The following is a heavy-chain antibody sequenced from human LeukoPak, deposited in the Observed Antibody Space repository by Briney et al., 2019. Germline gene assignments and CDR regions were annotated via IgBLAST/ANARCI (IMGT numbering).Heavy chain of an antibody. CDR3: ARSGSDASPLNWFDP. V-gene: IGHV3-23*01. J-gene: IGHJ5*02. D-gene: IGHD3-10*01. Sequence: GGSLRLSCAASGFTFSRSAMSWVRQAPGKGPEWVSTISGSGDTTYYADSVRGRFTISRDNSKNTPSLQMNSLRADDTAVYCCARSGSDASPLNWFDPWGQGSLVTVSS. CDR2: ISGSGDTT. CDR1: GFTFSRSA.